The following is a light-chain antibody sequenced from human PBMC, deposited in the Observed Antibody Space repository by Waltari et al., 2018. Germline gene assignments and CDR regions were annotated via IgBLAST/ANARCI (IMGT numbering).Light chain of an antibody. CDR1: QSVTDN. CDR3: QQYNNWPLT. CDR2: GAS. J-gene: IGKJ4*01. V-gene: IGKV3-15*01. Sequence: ETVLTQSPATVSVSPGEGVTLSCRASQSVTDNLAGYQQKPGQAPRLLIYGASIRASGIPARFSGGGSGTEFPLTISSLQSEDFAVYSCQQYNNWPLTFGGGTKVEIK.